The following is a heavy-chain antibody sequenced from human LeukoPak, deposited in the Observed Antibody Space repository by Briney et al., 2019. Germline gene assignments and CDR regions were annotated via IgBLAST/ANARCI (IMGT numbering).Heavy chain of an antibody. CDR3: AREMPAADGSDAFDI. D-gene: IGHD6-13*01. Sequence: ASVKVSCKASGYTFTTYGIVRLRQAPGEGLEWMGWISPYNDNTKYAQKLQGRVTMTADTSTSTAYMELRSLRSDDTAMYYCAREMPAADGSDAFDIWGQGTMVTVSS. CDR2: ISPYNDNT. V-gene: IGHV1-18*01. CDR1: GYTFTTYG. J-gene: IGHJ3*02.